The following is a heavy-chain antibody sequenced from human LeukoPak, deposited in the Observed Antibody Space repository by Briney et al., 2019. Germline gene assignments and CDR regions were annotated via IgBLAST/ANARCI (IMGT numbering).Heavy chain of an antibody. V-gene: IGHV3-48*01. CDR3: AKEEVYSSGWYFGEQDAFDI. D-gene: IGHD6-19*01. CDR2: ISSSSHSI. Sequence: GGSLRLSCAASGFAFSNYNMNWVRQAPGKGLEWVSYISSSSHSIYYADSVKGRFTISRDNSKNTLYLQMNSLRAEDTAVYYCAKEEVYSSGWYFGEQDAFDIWGQGTMVTVSS. CDR1: GFAFSNYN. J-gene: IGHJ3*02.